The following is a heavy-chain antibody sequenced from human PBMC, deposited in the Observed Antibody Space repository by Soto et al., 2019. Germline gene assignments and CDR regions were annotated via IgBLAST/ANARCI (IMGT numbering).Heavy chain of an antibody. CDR1: GPTFIVSY. V-gene: IGHV1-2*02. Sequence: QLVQSGAEVKKPVASVKVSCKTSGPTFIVSYIHWVRQAPGQGLEWMGWIDPKSGDTTYEQKLLGRVTMTRDTSINTAYMEVNTLTSDDTALSYCARVSVDVPEWGQGTLITVSS. D-gene: IGHD5-12*01. J-gene: IGHJ4*02. CDR3: ARVSVDVPE. CDR2: IDPKSGDT.